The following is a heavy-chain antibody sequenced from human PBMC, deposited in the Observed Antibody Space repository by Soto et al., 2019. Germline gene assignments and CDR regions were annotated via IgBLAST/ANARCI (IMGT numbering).Heavy chain of an antibody. CDR1: GGSIISGNHY. V-gene: IGHV4-31*03. CDR3: ARLSITSNGGWFDP. D-gene: IGHD1-20*01. Sequence: QVQLQESGPGLVKPSQTLSLTCTVSGGSIISGNHYWNWIRQHPGKGLEWIGYISYSGTTSYNPSLKSRVTISVDTSKNQFSLKLNSVTAADPAVYYCARLSITSNGGWFDPWGQGTLVTVSS. J-gene: IGHJ5*02. CDR2: ISYSGTT.